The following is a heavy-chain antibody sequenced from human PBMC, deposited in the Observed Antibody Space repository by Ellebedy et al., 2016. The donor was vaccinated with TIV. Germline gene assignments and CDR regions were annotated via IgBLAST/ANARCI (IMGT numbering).Heavy chain of an antibody. D-gene: IGHD2-15*01. CDR3: ARENCSGGRCYSGWFDP. CDR1: GYTFTGYY. Sequence: ASVKVSXKASGYTFTGYYMHWVRQAPGQGLEWMGWINPNSGGTNYAQKFQGRVTMTRDTSISTAYMELSRLRSDDTAVYYCARENCSGGRCYSGWFDPWGQGTLVTVSS. J-gene: IGHJ5*02. CDR2: INPNSGGT. V-gene: IGHV1-2*02.